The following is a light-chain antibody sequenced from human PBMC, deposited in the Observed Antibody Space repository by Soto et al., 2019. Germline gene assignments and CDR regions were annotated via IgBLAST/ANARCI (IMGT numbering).Light chain of an antibody. J-gene: IGLJ2*01. CDR2: EVY. V-gene: IGLV2-8*01. CDR3: GSYAGINNLV. CDR1: SSDVGGYDY. Sequence: QSALTQPPSASGSPGQSVTISCTGTSSDVGGYDYVSWYQQHPGKAPKLMIYEVYKRPSGVPDRFSGSKSGNTASLTVSGLQAEDEADYYCGSYAGINNLVFGGGTKVTVL.